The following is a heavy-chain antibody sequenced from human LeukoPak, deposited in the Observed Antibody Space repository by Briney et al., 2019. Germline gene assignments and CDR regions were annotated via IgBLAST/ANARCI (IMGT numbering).Heavy chain of an antibody. CDR3: ARIIVPRYYFDY. J-gene: IGHJ4*02. V-gene: IGHV2-5*02. D-gene: IGHD2/OR15-2a*01. CDR1: GFSLSTSGVG. CDR2: FYWDDDK. Sequence: SGPTLVNPTQTLTLTCTFSGFSLSTSGVGVGWIRQPPGKALEWLELFYWDDDKRYSPSLKSRLTITKDTSKNQVVLTMTDMDPVDTATYYCARIIVPRYYFDYWGQGTLVTVSS.